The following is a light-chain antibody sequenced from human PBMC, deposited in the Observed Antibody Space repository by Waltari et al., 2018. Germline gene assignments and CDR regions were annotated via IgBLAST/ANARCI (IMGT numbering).Light chain of an antibody. CDR3: SSYAGNNRLV. CDR1: RSDVGGYKL. J-gene: IGLJ1*01. CDR2: EVS. Sequence: QSALTQPPSASGSPGQSVTITCTGTRSDVGGYKLVSWYQQFPGKAPKLLISEVSERPSGVPARFSGSNSGNPASLTVSWLQSECEADYYCSSYAGNNRLVFVTGTRVTV. V-gene: IGLV2-8*01.